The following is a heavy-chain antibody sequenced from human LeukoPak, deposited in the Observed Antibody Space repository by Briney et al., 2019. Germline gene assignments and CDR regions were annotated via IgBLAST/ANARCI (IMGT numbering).Heavy chain of an antibody. J-gene: IGHJ6*02. V-gene: IGHV3-23*01. CDR2: ISGSGGST. CDR3: AKHTDYYDSSGYYYYYYYGMDV. Sequence: GGSLRLSCAAPGFTFSSYAMSWVRQAPGKGLEWVSAISGSGGSTYYADSVKGRFTISRDNSKNTLYLQMNSLRAEDTAVYYCAKHTDYYDSSGYYYYYYYGMDVWGQGTTVTVSS. D-gene: IGHD3-22*01. CDR1: GFTFSSYA.